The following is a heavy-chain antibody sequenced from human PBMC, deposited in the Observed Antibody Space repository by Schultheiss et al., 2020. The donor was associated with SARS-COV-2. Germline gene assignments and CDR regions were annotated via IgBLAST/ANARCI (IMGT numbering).Heavy chain of an antibody. CDR3: ARDGEATGYYFDY. J-gene: IGHJ4*02. V-gene: IGHV3-30*04. CDR1: GFTFSSYA. D-gene: IGHD5-12*01. CDR2: IWYDGSNE. Sequence: GGSLRLSCAASGFTFSSYAMHWVRQAPGKGLEWVAVIWYDGSNEYYADSVKGRFTISRDNSKNTLYLQMNSLRAEDTAVYYCARDGEATGYYFDYWGQGTLVTVSS.